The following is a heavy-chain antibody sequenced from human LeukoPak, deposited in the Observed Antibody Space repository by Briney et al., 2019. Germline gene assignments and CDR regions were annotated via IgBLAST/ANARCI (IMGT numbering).Heavy chain of an antibody. CDR3: AREGTYCGGDCYSPYYYYYYMDV. CDR2: INSDGSST. D-gene: IGHD2-21*02. V-gene: IGHV3-74*01. CDR1: GFTFSSYW. J-gene: IGHJ6*03. Sequence: GGSLRLSCAASGFTFSSYWMHWVRQAPGKGLVWVSRINSDGSSTSYADSGKGRFTISRDNAKNTLYLQMNSLRAEGTAVYYCAREGTYCGGDCYSPYYYYYYMDVWGKGTTVTVSS.